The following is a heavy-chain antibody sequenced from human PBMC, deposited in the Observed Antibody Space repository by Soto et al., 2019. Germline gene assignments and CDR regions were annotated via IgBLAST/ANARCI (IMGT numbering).Heavy chain of an antibody. V-gene: IGHV4-4*02. CDR1: GGSISSSHW. J-gene: IGHJ3*01. Sequence: QVQLQESGPGLVKPSGTLSLTCAVSGGSISSSHWWPWVRQSPGKGLEYIGEISHSGTSNSNPSLKSRVTLSVHKSKNHFSLTLTSVTAADTAVYYCARVVLTITRGAFDAWGQGTLVIVSS. D-gene: IGHD3-9*01. CDR3: ARVVLTITRGAFDA. CDR2: ISHSGTS.